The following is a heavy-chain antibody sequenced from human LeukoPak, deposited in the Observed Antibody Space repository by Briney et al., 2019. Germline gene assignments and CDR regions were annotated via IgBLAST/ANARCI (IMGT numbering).Heavy chain of an antibody. CDR2: INSDGSST. Sequence: PGGSLRLSCAASGFTFSSYWMHWVRQAPGKGLVWVSRINSDGSSTSYADSVKGRFTISRDNAKNTLYLQMNSLRAEDTAVYYCAREYSSGWYYFDYWGQRTLVTVSS. D-gene: IGHD6-19*01. J-gene: IGHJ4*02. V-gene: IGHV3-74*01. CDR3: AREYSSGWYYFDY. CDR1: GFTFSSYW.